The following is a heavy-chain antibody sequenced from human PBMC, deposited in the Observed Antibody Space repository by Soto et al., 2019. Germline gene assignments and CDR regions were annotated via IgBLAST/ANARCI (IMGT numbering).Heavy chain of an antibody. CDR2: INHSGST. J-gene: IGHJ6*02. V-gene: IGHV4-4*02. CDR3: ARGRSGSLNYYYYYYGMDV. D-gene: IGHD3-10*01. Sequence: SETLSLTCAVSGSSISSSNWWSWVRQPPGKGLEWIGEINHSGSTNYNPSLKSRVTISVDTSKNQFSLKLSSVTAADTAVYYCARGRSGSLNYYYYYYGMDVWGQGTTVTVSS. CDR1: GSSISSSNW.